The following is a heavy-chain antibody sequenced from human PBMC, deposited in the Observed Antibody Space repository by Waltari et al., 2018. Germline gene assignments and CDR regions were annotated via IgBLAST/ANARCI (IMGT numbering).Heavy chain of an antibody. Sequence: QVQLQESGPGLVKPSETLSLTCTVSGGSISSYYWSWIRQPPGKGLEWIGYIYYSGSTNYNPSLQSRVTISVDTSKNQFSLKLSSVTAADTAVYYCARFLDSSGFYYYYYGMDVWGQGTTVTVSS. CDR2: IYYSGST. CDR3: ARFLDSSGFYYYYYGMDV. CDR1: GGSISSYY. V-gene: IGHV4-59*01. J-gene: IGHJ6*02. D-gene: IGHD3-22*01.